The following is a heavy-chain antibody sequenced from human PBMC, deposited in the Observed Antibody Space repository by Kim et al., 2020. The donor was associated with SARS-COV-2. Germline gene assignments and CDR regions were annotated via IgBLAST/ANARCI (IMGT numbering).Heavy chain of an antibody. CDR2: IYYSGST. CDR1: GGSISSYY. Sequence: SETLSLTCTVSGGSISSYYWSWIRQPPGKGLEWIGYIYYSGSTNYNPSLKSRVTISVDTSKNQFSLKLSSVTAADTAVYYCARDVGDGGNGYDYFDYWGQGTLVTVSS. V-gene: IGHV4-59*01. D-gene: IGHD2-15*01. CDR3: ARDVGDGGNGYDYFDY. J-gene: IGHJ4*02.